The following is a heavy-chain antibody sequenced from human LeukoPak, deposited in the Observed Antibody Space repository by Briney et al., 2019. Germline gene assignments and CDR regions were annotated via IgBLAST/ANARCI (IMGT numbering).Heavy chain of an antibody. Sequence: GASVKVSCKASGGTFSSYAISWVRQAPGQGLEWMGGIIPIFGTANYAQKFQGRVTITADESTNTAYMELSSLRSEDTAVYYCARDVTYYYDSSGRGAFDIWGQGTMVTVSS. D-gene: IGHD3-22*01. CDR2: IIPIFGTA. J-gene: IGHJ3*02. V-gene: IGHV1-69*13. CDR1: GGTFSSYA. CDR3: ARDVTYYYDSSGRGAFDI.